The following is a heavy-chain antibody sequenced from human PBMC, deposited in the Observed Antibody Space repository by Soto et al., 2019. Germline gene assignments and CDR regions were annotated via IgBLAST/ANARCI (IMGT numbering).Heavy chain of an antibody. J-gene: IGHJ6*02. CDR1: GFSFSDSY. CDR3: AREILGEYLYYYDSSGLYGMDV. V-gene: IGHV3-11*04. D-gene: IGHD3-22*01. Sequence: GGSLRLSCAASGFSFSDSYMSWIRQAPGKGLEWVSYISSSSSTIYYADSVKGRFTISRDNAKNSLYLQMNSLRAEDTAVYYCAREILGEYLYYYDSSGLYGMDVWGQGTTVTVSS. CDR2: ISSSSSTI.